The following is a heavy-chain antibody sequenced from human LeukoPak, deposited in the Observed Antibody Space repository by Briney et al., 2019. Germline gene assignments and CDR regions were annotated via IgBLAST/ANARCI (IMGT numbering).Heavy chain of an antibody. CDR3: ARDTYYYDSSGYYDYYGMDV. D-gene: IGHD3-22*01. CDR1: GFTLSDYY. Sequence: GWSLRLSCAASGFTLSDYYMSWIRQAPGKGLEWVSYISSSGSTIYYADSVKGRFTISRDNAKNSLYLQMNSLRAEDTAVYYCARDTYYYDSSGYYDYYGMDVWGQGTTVTVSS. CDR2: ISSSGSTI. V-gene: IGHV3-11*01. J-gene: IGHJ6*02.